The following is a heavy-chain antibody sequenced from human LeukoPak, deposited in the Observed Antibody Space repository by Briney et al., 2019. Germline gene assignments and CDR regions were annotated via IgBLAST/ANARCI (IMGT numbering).Heavy chain of an antibody. CDR2: IYTSGST. D-gene: IGHD4/OR15-4a*01. J-gene: IGHJ6*02. Sequence: SETLSLTCTVSGGSISSYYWSWIRQPAGKGLEWIGRIYTSGSTDYNPSLKSRVTMSVDTSKNQFSLKLSSVTAADTAVYYCARGRLWGYYYYGMDVWGQGTTVTVSS. V-gene: IGHV4-4*07. CDR1: GGSISSYY. CDR3: ARGRLWGYYYYGMDV.